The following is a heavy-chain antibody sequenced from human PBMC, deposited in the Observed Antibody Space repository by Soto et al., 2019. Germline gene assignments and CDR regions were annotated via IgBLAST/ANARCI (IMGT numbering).Heavy chain of an antibody. D-gene: IGHD2-2*02. CDR3: ASSPNCYTCEGQANYYYYGMDV. J-gene: IGHJ6*02. CDR2: INAGNGNT. CDR1: GYTFTSYA. Sequence: ASVKVSCKASGYTFTSYAMHWVRQAPGQRLEWMGWINAGNGNTKYSQKFQGRVTITRDTSASTAYMELSSLRSVDTAVYFCASSPNCYTCEGQANYYYYGMDVWGQGTTVTVSS. V-gene: IGHV1-3*01.